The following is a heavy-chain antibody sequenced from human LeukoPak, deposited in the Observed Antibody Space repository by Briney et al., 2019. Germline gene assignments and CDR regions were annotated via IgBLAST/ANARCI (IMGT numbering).Heavy chain of an antibody. J-gene: IGHJ4*02. CDR1: GFTFSSYS. CDR3: ARGRYSSGWDETFDY. Sequence: GGSLRLSCAASGFTFSSYSMNWVRQAPGKGLEWVSSISSSSSYIYYADSVKGRFTISRDNAKNSLYLQMNSLRAEDTAVYYCARGRYSSGWDETFDYWGQGTLVTVSS. V-gene: IGHV3-21*01. CDR2: ISSSSSYI. D-gene: IGHD6-19*01.